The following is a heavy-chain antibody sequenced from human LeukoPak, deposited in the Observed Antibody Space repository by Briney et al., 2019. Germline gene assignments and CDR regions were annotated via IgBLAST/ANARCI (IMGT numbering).Heavy chain of an antibody. CDR1: GGTFSSYA. J-gene: IGHJ4*02. Sequence: SVKVSCKASGGTFSSYAISWVRQAPGQGLEWMGGIIPIFGTANYAQKFQGRVTITTDESTSTAYMELSSLRSEDTAVYYCARTDSSSYRLNYWGQGTLVTVSS. D-gene: IGHD6-6*01. CDR2: IIPIFGTA. CDR3: ARTDSSSYRLNY. V-gene: IGHV1-69*05.